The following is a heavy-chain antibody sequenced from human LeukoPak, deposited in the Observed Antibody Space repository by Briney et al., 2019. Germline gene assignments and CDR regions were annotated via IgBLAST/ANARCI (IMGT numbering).Heavy chain of an antibody. V-gene: IGHV3-11*01. J-gene: IGHJ4*02. D-gene: IGHD3-22*01. Sequence: GGSLRLSCAASGFTFSSYAMSWIRQAPGKGLEWVSDISSGGSTIYYADSVKGRFTISRDNAKNSLYLQMNSLRAGDTAVYYCARARRNYYDTSGYYFDYWGQGTLVTVSS. CDR1: GFTFSSYA. CDR3: ARARRNYYDTSGYYFDY. CDR2: ISSGGSTI.